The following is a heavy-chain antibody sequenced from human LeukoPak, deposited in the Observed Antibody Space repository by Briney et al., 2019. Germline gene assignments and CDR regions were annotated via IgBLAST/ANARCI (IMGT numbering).Heavy chain of an antibody. J-gene: IGHJ5*02. CDR1: GFTFSTYW. V-gene: IGHV3-7*01. Sequence: GGSLRFSCAASGFTFSTYWRAWVPKTPGEGLGSVANINQDGSEKYYVDSVRGRFTISRDNAEKSLYLQMNSLRGEDTALYYCARLEVPPGNRGWYYESWGQGTLATVSS. D-gene: IGHD2-2*01. CDR3: ARLEVPPGNRGWYYES. CDR2: INQDGSEK.